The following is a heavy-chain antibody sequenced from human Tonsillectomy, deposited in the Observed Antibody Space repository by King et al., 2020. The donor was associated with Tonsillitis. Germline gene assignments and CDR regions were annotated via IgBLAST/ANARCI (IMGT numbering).Heavy chain of an antibody. D-gene: IGHD3-22*01. CDR1: GDTFSTYA. CDR2: IIPIFGTA. J-gene: IGHJ5*02. Sequence: VQLVQSGAEVKKPGSSVKVSCKASGDTFSTYAISWVRQAPGQGLEWMGGIIPIFGTATYAQKFQGRVTITADESTSTAYMELSSLRSEDTAVYYCTRGDSIGYPYPWVDPWGQGTLVTVSS. V-gene: IGHV1-69*01. CDR3: TRGDSIGYPYPWVDP.